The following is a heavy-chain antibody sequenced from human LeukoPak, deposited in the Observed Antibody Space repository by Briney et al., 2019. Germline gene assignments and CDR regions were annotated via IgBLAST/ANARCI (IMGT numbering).Heavy chain of an antibody. V-gene: IGHV1-69*13. J-gene: IGHJ6*03. CDR3: ARDLTDHYYGRDYYYYMDV. D-gene: IGHD3-10*01. Sequence: ASVKVSCKASGYTFTDYYMHWVRQAPGQGLEWMGGIIPIFGTANYAQKFQGRVTITADESTSTAYMELSSLRSEDTAVYYCARDLTDHYYGRDYYYYMDVWGKGTTVTISS. CDR1: GYTFTDYY. CDR2: IIPIFGTA.